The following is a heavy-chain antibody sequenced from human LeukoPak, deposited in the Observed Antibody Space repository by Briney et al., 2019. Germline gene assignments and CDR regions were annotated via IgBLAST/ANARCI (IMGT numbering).Heavy chain of an antibody. Sequence: SETLSLTCTVSGGSISSSSYYWGWIRQPPGKGLEWIGSIYYSGSTYYNPSLKSRVTISVDTSKNQFSLKLSSVTAADTAVYYCARLQLMVYAEYYFDYWGQETLVTVSS. J-gene: IGHJ4*02. V-gene: IGHV4-39*01. CDR3: ARLQLMVYAEYYFDY. CDR2: IYYSGST. D-gene: IGHD2-8*01. CDR1: GGSISSSSYY.